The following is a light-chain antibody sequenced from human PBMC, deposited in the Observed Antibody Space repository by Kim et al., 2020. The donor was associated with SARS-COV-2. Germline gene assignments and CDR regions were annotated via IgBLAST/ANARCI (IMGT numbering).Light chain of an antibody. CDR3: QQYNRSSGLT. J-gene: IGKJ4*01. CDR2: EAS. CDR1: QSIGTW. V-gene: IGKV1-5*03. Sequence: DIQMTQSPSTLSVSVGDRVTITCRASQSIGTWLAWYQQKPGKAPRLLIYEASNLDSGVPSRFSGSGSGTEFTLTISSLQTDDFATYYSQQYNRSSGLTFGGGTKVDIK.